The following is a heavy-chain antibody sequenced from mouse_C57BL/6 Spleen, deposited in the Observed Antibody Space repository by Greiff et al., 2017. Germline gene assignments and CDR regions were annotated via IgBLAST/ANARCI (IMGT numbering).Heavy chain of an antibody. CDR3: TRGYYGRGYVDD. D-gene: IGHD1-1*01. Sequence: VQLQQPGAELVKPGASVKMSCKASGYTFTSYWMHWVNQRPGQGLEWIGALYPGNSDTSSNQKFKGKAKLTAVTSASTAYMEHSNLTNEDSAVNYCTRGYYGRGYVDDGGTGTTVSVSS. CDR1: GYTFTSYW. J-gene: IGHJ1*03. CDR2: LYPGNSDT. V-gene: IGHV1-5*01.